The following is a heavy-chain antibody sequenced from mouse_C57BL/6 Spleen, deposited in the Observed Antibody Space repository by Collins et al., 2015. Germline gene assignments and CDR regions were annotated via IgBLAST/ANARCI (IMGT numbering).Heavy chain of an antibody. J-gene: IGHJ1*03. D-gene: IGHD2-1*01. V-gene: IGHV1-52*01. CDR1: GYTFTSYW. Sequence: QVQLQQPGAELVRPGSSVKLSCEASGYTFTSYWMHWVKQRPIQGLEWIGNIDPSDSETHYNQKFKDKATLTADKSSSTAYMQLSSLTSEDSAVYYCARSGNYEYFDVWGTGTTVTVSS. CDR2: IDPSDSET. CDR3: ARSGNYEYFDV.